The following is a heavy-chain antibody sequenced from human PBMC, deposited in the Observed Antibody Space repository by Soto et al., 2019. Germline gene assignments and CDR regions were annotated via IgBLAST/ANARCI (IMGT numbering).Heavy chain of an antibody. CDR2: IYYSGST. V-gene: IGHV4-39*01. Sequence: PSETLSLTCTVSGGSIRSSSYYWGWIRQPPGRGLEWIGSIYYSGSTYYNPSLKSRVTISVDTSKNQFSLKLSSVTAADTAVYYCARASITMIVVVIQNWFDPWGQGTLVTVSS. D-gene: IGHD3-22*01. CDR1: GGSIRSSSYY. J-gene: IGHJ5*02. CDR3: ARASITMIVVVIQNWFDP.